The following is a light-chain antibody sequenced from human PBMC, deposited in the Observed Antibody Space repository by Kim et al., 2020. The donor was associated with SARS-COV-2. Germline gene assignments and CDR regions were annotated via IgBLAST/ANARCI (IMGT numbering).Light chain of an antibody. V-gene: IGKV3-20*01. CDR3: QQYGTFTWT. Sequence: SPGESATLSCRASQSVSSNYLAWYQQKPGQAPRLLIYVASRRATGIPDRFSGSGSGTDFSLSISRLEPEDSAVYYCQQYGTFTWTFGQGTKVEIK. J-gene: IGKJ1*01. CDR1: QSVSSNY. CDR2: VAS.